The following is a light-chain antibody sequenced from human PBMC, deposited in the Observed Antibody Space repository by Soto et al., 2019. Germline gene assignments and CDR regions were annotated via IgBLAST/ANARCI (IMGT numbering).Light chain of an antibody. CDR3: SSYAGNNNFFV. CDR2: EVS. J-gene: IGLJ1*01. Sequence: QSVITQPPSTSESPGQSVTISCTGTSSDVGGYNYVSWYQQHPGKAPRLIIYEVSKWPSGVPDRFSGSKSGNTASLTIPGLQAEDEADYYCSSYAGNNNFFVVGTGTKVTVL. V-gene: IGLV2-8*01. CDR1: SSDVGGYNY.